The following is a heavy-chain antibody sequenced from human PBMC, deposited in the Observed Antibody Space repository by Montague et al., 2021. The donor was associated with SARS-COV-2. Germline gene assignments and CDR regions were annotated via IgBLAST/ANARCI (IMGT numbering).Heavy chain of an antibody. Sequence: TLSLTCTVYGDSMSGGPQVWNGSPHDPGQVLVGIGYLYHTGNTHYRPSLKSRATLSVDISQNQFSLKLNSMTAADTAIYYCARGVSYGSGFLSEWGPGTLVTVSS. CDR2: LYHTGNT. CDR3: ARGVSYGSGFLSE. V-gene: IGHV4-31*03. D-gene: IGHD3-10*01. J-gene: IGHJ1*01. CDR1: GDSMSGGPQV.